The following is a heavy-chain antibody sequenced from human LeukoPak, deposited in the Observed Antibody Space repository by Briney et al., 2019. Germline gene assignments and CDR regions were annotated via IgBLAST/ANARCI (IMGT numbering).Heavy chain of an antibody. CDR2: VYYNGIT. D-gene: IGHD5-12*01. J-gene: IGHJ4*02. V-gene: IGHV4-59*08. Sequence: SETLSLTCAVSGGSISSYYWIWIRQPPGKGLEWIGYVYYNGITNYNPSLKSRVTISVATSKNQFSLKLSSVTAADTAVYYCARHLYSGYERVFDYWGQGTLVTVSS. CDR1: GGSISSYY. CDR3: ARHLYSGYERVFDY.